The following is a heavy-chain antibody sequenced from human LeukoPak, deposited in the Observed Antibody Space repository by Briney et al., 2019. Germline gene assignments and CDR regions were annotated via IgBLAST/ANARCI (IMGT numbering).Heavy chain of an antibody. CDR2: MNPNSGNT. V-gene: IGHV1-8*03. J-gene: IGHJ6*03. Sequence: EASVKVSCKASGYTFTSYDINWVRQATGQGLEWMGWMNPNSGNTGYAQKFQGRVTITRNTSISTAYMELSSLRSEDTAVYYCARGPVGATTWYYYYYMDVWGKGTTVTVSS. D-gene: IGHD1-26*01. CDR3: ARGPVGATTWYYYYYMDV. CDR1: GYTFTSYD.